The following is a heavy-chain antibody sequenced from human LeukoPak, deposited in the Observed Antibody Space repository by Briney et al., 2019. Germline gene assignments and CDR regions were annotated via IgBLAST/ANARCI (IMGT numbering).Heavy chain of an antibody. V-gene: IGHV3-30*18. CDR2: ISYDGSNK. D-gene: IGHD6-6*01. CDR3: AKDRPLAGDY. CDR1: GFTFSSYG. J-gene: IGHJ4*02. Sequence: GRSLRLSCAASGFTFSSYGMHWVRQAPGKGLEWVAVISYDGSNKYYADYVKGRFTISRDNSKNTLYLQMNSLRAEDTAVYYCAKDRPLAGDYWGQGTLVTVSS.